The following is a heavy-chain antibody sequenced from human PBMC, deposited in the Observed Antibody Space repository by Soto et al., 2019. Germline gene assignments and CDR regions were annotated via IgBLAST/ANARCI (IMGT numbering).Heavy chain of an antibody. CDR2: IISSSSTI. J-gene: IGHJ4*02. CDR1: GLTFSAYS. Sequence: EVQLVESGGGLVQPGGSLRLSCAASGLTFSAYSMNWVRQAPGKGLEWVSYIISSSSTIYYADSVKGRFTISRDNAKNSVYLQMNSLRDEDTAVYYCARDRPADYWGQGTLVTVSS. CDR3: ARDRPADY. V-gene: IGHV3-48*02.